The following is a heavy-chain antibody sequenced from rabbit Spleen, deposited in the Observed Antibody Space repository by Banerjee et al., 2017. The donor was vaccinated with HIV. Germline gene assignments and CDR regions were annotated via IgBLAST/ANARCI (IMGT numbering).Heavy chain of an antibody. V-gene: IGHV1S40*01. J-gene: IGHJ6*01. CDR2: IYTGNGKT. D-gene: IGHD8-1*01. Sequence: QQLVESGGGLVKPAASLTLTCTASGFSFSTSYDLGWVRQAPGKGLEWIGCIYTGNGKTYYAGWAKGRFIISKASSTTVTLQMTSLTAADTATYFCARDTGSSFSSYGMDLWGSGTLVTFS. CDR3: ARDTGSSFSSYGMDL. CDR1: GFSFSTSYD.